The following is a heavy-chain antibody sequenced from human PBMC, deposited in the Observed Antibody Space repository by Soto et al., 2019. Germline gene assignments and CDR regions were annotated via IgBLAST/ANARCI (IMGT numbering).Heavy chain of an antibody. CDR1: GLTFGDYA. D-gene: IGHD2-15*01. Sequence: HPGGSLRLSCTLSGLTFGDYAMTWVRQAPGKGLEWVSGISGSGDSTLYADSAKGRFTISRDNSKSTLYLHMNSLRAEDTAVYYCAKVGYSKPQYYFDYWGQGTLVTVSS. V-gene: IGHV3-23*01. J-gene: IGHJ4*02. CDR2: ISGSGDST. CDR3: AKVGYSKPQYYFDY.